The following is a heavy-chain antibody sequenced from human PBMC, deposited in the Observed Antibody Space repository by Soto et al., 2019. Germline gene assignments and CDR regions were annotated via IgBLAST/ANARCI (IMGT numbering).Heavy chain of an antibody. J-gene: IGHJ6*02. CDR2: IYYSGST. CDR3: ARDIVVVTAPQTYYYYGMDV. V-gene: IGHV4-31*03. CDR1: GGSISSGGYY. D-gene: IGHD2-21*02. Sequence: PSETLSLTCTVSGGSISSGGYYWSWIRQHPGKGLEWIGYIYYSGSTYYNPSLKSRVTISVDTSKNQFSLKLSSVTAADTAVYYCARDIVVVTAPQTYYYYGMDVWGQGTTVTVSS.